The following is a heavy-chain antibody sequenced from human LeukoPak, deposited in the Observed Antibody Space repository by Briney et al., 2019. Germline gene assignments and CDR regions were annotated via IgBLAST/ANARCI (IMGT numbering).Heavy chain of an antibody. J-gene: IGHJ4*02. Sequence: PSETMSLTCTVSGGSISSYYWSWIRQPPGKGLEWIGYIYYSGSTNYNPSLKSRVTISVDTSKNQFSLKLSSVTAADTAVYYCARSRYGSGSYSFDHWGQGTLVTVSS. CDR2: IYYSGST. CDR3: ARSRYGSGSYSFDH. V-gene: IGHV4-59*01. D-gene: IGHD3-10*01. CDR1: GGSISSYY.